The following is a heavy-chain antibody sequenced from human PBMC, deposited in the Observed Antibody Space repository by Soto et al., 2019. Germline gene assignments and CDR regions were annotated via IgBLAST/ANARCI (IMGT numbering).Heavy chain of an antibody. D-gene: IGHD6-13*01. Sequence: QVQLVESGGGVVQPGRSLRLSCAASGFTFSSYAMHWVRQAPGKGLEWVAVISYDGSNKYYADSVKGRFTISRDNSKNTLYLQMNSLRAEDTAVYYCARERDRAAGPQYYVDYWGQGTLVTVSS. J-gene: IGHJ4*02. CDR1: GFTFSSYA. CDR3: ARERDRAAGPQYYVDY. CDR2: ISYDGSNK. V-gene: IGHV3-30*01.